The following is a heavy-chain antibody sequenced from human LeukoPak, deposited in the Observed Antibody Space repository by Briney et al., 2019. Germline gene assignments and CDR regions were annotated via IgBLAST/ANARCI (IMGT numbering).Heavy chain of an antibody. Sequence: GGSVKVSCKASGYTFTSYGISWVRQAPGQGLEWMGWISAYNGNTNYAQKLQGRVTMTIDTSTSTAYMELRSLRSDDTAVYYCARLMFTMVRGVIFYYYYMDVWGKGTTVTISS. D-gene: IGHD3-10*01. CDR2: ISAYNGNT. CDR3: ARLMFTMVRGVIFYYYYMDV. CDR1: GYTFTSYG. V-gene: IGHV1-18*01. J-gene: IGHJ6*03.